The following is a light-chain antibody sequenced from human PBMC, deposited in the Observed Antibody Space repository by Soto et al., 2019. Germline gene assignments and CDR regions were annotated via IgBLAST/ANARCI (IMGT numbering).Light chain of an antibody. CDR3: QSYDSSHV. V-gene: IGLV1-40*01. Sequence: GSSSNIGAGYDVHWYQQVPGAAPKLLIFGNSNRPSGVPDRFSGSKYGTSASLAITGLQAEDEADYYCQSYDSSHVFGTGTKVTVL. CDR2: GNS. J-gene: IGLJ1*01. CDR1: SSNIGAGYD.